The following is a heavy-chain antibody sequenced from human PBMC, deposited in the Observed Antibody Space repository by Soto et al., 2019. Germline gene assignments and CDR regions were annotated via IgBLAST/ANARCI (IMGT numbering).Heavy chain of an antibody. CDR2: VSYDGRNQ. D-gene: IGHD3-22*01. CDR1: GFTFSSYG. V-gene: IGHV3-30*03. Sequence: PGGALRLSCAASGFTFSSYGMHWVRQAPGKGLEWVAVVSYDGRNQYYPDSAKGRFTISRDNSKHTLFLQVNSLRAEDTAVYYCARGDYSDSTYLDYWGQGTLVTVSP. CDR3: ARGDYSDSTYLDY. J-gene: IGHJ4*02.